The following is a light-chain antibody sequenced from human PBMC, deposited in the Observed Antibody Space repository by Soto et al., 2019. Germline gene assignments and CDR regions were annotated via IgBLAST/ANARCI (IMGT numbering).Light chain of an antibody. Sequence: EIVMTQSPATPSVSPGEIATLSCRSSQSISTNLAWYQQKPGQAPRLLIYGASARVTGVPDRFSGSGSGTEFTLTITSLQSEDFAVYYCQHYYNWPPLTFGGGTKVDIK. CDR1: QSISTN. CDR2: GAS. J-gene: IGKJ4*01. CDR3: QHYYNWPPLT. V-gene: IGKV3-15*01.